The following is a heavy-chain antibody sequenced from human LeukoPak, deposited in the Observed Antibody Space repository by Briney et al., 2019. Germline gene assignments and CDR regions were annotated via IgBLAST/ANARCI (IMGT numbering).Heavy chain of an antibody. J-gene: IGHJ4*02. D-gene: IGHD2-8*01. CDR2: INPNSGGT. Sequence: ASVKVSCKASGYTFTGYYMHWVRQAPGQGLEWMGWINPNSGGTNYAQKFQGRVTMTRDTSISTAYMELSRLRSDDTAVYYCATLGYCTNGVCYRIGDYWGQGTLVTVSS. V-gene: IGHV1-2*02. CDR1: GYTFTGYY. CDR3: ATLGYCTNGVCYRIGDY.